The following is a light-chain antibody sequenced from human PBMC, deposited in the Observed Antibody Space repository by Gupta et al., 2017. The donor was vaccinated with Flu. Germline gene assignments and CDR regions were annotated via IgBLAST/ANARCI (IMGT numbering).Light chain of an antibody. Sequence: GDRVTITCRASQSISSYLNWYQQKPGKAPKLLIYAASSLESGVPSRFSGSGSGTDFTLTISSLQPEDFATYYCQQSYSTPLTFGGGTKVEIK. J-gene: IGKJ4*01. CDR1: QSISSY. V-gene: IGKV1-39*01. CDR2: AAS. CDR3: QQSYSTPLT.